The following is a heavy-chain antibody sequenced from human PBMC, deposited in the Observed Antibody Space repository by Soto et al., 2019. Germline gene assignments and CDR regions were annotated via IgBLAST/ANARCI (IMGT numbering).Heavy chain of an antibody. V-gene: IGHV3-48*02. CDR2: ISSSIVTM. D-gene: IGHD6-25*01. J-gene: IGHJ6*02. CDR3: ARSRGRLYGMDV. CDR1: GFDFSHYS. Sequence: VQLVVSGGGLVQPGGSLRLSCAASGFDFSHYSMKWVRQAPGKGLEWVSYISSSIVTMYYADSVKGRFTISRDNAKNSLYLQMNSLRDEDTAVYYCARSRGRLYGMDVWGQGTTVTVSS.